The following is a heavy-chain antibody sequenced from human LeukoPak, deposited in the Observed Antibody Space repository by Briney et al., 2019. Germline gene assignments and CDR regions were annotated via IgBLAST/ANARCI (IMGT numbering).Heavy chain of an antibody. CDR1: GGXISSRSYY. V-gene: IGHV4-39*01. D-gene: IGHD2-15*01. Sequence: PSETLSLTCTVSGGXISSRSYYWGWIRQPPGKGLEWIGSIYHSGSTYYNPSLRSRVTISVDTSKNQFSLKLSSVTAADTAVYYCAGMGICGGGSCYPFDYWGQGTLVTVSS. CDR3: AGMGICGGGSCYPFDY. CDR2: IYHSGST. J-gene: IGHJ4*02.